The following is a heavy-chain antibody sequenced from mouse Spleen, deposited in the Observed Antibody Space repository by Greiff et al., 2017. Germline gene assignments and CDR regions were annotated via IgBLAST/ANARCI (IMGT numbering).Heavy chain of an antibody. Sequence: EVQLVESGGGLVQPGGSLKLSCAASGFTFSSYGMSWVRQTPDKRLELVATINSNGGSTYYPDSVKGRFTISRDNAKNTLYLQMSSLKSEDTAMYYCARDKVDWGQGTLVTVSA. V-gene: IGHV5-6-3*01. J-gene: IGHJ3*01. CDR2: INSNGGST. CDR1: GFTFSSYG. CDR3: ARDKVD.